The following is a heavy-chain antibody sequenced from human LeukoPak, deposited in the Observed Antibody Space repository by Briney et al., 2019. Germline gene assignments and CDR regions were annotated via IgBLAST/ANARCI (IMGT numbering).Heavy chain of an antibody. CDR1: GFTFSSYG. J-gene: IGHJ4*02. D-gene: IGHD3-10*01. CDR3: AKGRYGSGSYYVDY. V-gene: IGHV3-30*18. CDR2: ISYDGSNK. Sequence: PGGSLRLSCAASGFTFSSYGMHWVRQAPGKGLEWVAVISYDGSNKYYADSVKGRFTISRDNSKNTLYLQMNSLRAEDTAVYYCAKGRYGSGSYYVDYWGQGTLVTVSS.